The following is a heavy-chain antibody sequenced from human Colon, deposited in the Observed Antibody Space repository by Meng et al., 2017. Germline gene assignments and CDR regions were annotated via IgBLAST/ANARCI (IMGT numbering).Heavy chain of an antibody. J-gene: IGHJ4*02. V-gene: IGHV1-3*01. CDR3: ARDERGGPLYFKY. CDR2: VYVDRADA. Sequence: VQLVQSGAEVKKTGASVKGSCKASGYCFNNYGMQWVRQAPGQVLEWRGWVYVDRADAHFAQKIHGRATISSDTSASIMYLELSSRRSEDAAVYFCARDERGGPLYFKYWGQGTLVTVSS. CDR1: GYCFNNYG.